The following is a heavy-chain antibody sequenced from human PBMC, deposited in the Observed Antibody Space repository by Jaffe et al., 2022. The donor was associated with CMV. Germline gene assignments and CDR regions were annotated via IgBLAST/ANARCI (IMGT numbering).Heavy chain of an antibody. Sequence: VQLVESGGGLVRPGGSLRLSCVASGFTFSNYEMNWVRQAPGKGLEWISYVSTSASLKTYADSVKGRFTISRDDATNSVYLQMKSLRAEDTAIYYCARDRGAYFDSWGQGTLVTVSS. CDR2: VSTSASLK. J-gene: IGHJ4*02. D-gene: IGHD3-10*01. V-gene: IGHV3-48*03. CDR3: ARDRGAYFDS. CDR1: GFTFSNYE.